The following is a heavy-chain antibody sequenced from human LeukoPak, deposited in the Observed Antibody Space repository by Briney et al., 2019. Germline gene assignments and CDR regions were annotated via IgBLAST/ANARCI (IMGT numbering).Heavy chain of an antibody. CDR3: ARVGDHFHWYLDL. CDR1: GFTVSTNY. D-gene: IGHD3-10*01. J-gene: IGHJ2*01. Sequence: GGSLRLSCAASGFTVSTNYMNWVRQAPGKGLESVSILYSGSDTYYADSVKGRFTISRDSSKNILSLQMNNLRAEDTAVYYCARVGDHFHWYLDLWGGGTLVTVSS. V-gene: IGHV3-53*01. CDR2: LYSGSDT.